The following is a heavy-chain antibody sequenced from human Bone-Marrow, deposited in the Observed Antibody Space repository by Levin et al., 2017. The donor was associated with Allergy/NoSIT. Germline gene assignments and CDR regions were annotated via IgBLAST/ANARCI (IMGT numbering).Heavy chain of an antibody. D-gene: IGHD6-6*01. CDR2: INPSGGST. CDR3: ARDRYSSSSHYARGYHYYGMDV. CDR1: GYTFSSNY. J-gene: IGHJ6*02. V-gene: IGHV1-46*01. Sequence: ASVKVSCKASGYTFSSNYIHWVRQAPGQGLEWMGIINPSGGSTSYAQKFQGRVTMTRDTSTSAVYMELSRLRSEDTAVYYCARDRYSSSSHYARGYHYYGMDVWGQGTTVTVSS.